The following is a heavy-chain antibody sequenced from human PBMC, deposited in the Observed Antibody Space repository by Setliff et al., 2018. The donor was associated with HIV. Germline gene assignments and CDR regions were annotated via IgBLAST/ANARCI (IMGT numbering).Heavy chain of an antibody. D-gene: IGHD4-17*01. CDR1: GDSITNSMHY. CDR3: ARVETTVTSRLDY. V-gene: IGHV4-39*07. Sequence: PSETLSLTCTVSGDSITNSMHYWSWIRQPPGKGLEFIGSIHYNDGKTYYNPALKSRVTISVDTSKNQFSLRLTSVTAADTAVYFCARVETTVTSRLDYWGQGTLVTVSS. J-gene: IGHJ4*02. CDR2: IHYNDGKT.